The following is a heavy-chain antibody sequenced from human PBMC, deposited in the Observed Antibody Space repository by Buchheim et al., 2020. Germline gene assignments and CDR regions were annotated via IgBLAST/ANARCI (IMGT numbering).Heavy chain of an antibody. Sequence: QEQLVQSGAEVKKSGASMKVSCKASGYTFTNFYVHWVRQAPGQGLEWMGLINCHDGSTDYAQKFQGRVTLTRDTSTNTVDMEVSSLRFEDTAIYYCNREDYYGMDVWGQGTT. V-gene: IGHV1-46*03. CDR3: NREDYYGMDV. J-gene: IGHJ6*02. CDR2: INCHDGST. CDR1: GYTFTNFY.